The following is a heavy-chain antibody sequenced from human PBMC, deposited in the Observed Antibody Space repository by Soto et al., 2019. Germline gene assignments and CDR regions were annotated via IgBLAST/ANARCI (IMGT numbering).Heavy chain of an antibody. V-gene: IGHV4-39*01. CDR1: GGSISSSSYY. Sequence: QLQLQESGPGLVKPSETLSLTCTVSGGSISSSSYYWGWIRQPPGKGLEWIGSIYYSGSTYYNPSLKSRVTISVDTSKNQFSLKLSSVTAADTAVYYCARQDLLWFGELNWFDPWGQGTLVTVSS. D-gene: IGHD3-10*01. J-gene: IGHJ5*02. CDR3: ARQDLLWFGELNWFDP. CDR2: IYYSGST.